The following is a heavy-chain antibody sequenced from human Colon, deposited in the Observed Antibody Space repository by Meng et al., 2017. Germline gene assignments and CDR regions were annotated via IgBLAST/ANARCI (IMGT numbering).Heavy chain of an antibody. CDR1: GGSVSSGTYY. CDR3: ARDRVPGKY. Sequence: QVQLTRAGPGLVRTSETLSLTCTVSGGSVSSGTYYWSWIRQPPGKGLEWIGCIYYSGTTNYNPSLKSRVTISVDTSKNQFSLKLSSVTPADTAVYFCARDRVPGKYWGQGTLVTVSS. CDR2: IYYSGTT. D-gene: IGHD1-14*01. J-gene: IGHJ4*02. V-gene: IGHV4-61*01.